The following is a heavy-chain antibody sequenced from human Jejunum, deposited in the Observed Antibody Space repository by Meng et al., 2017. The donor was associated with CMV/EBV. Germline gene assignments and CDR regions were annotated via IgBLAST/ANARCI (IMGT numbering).Heavy chain of an antibody. D-gene: IGHD3-10*01. V-gene: IGHV6-1*01. Sequence: SSNSVAWNLIRQSPSRGLEWLGRTFYRSKWYNEYAQSVKGRITINPETSKNQFSLQLSSVNSEDTAVYYCARDLHYGSVSYNNHFDYWGQGTLVTVSS. CDR2: TFYRSKWYN. CDR1: SSNSVA. J-gene: IGHJ4*01. CDR3: ARDLHYGSVSYNNHFDY.